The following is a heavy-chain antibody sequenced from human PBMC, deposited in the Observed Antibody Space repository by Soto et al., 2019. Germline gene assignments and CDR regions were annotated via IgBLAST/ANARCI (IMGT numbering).Heavy chain of an antibody. J-gene: IGHJ6*02. CDR3: ARAGQYCSGGSCYPLGMDV. CDR1: GGSISGGGYY. D-gene: IGHD2-15*01. CDR2: IYYSGST. V-gene: IGHV4-31*03. Sequence: SETLSLTCTVSGGSISGGGYYWSWIRQHPGKGLEWIGYIYYSGSTYYNPSLKSRVTISVDTSKNQFSLKLSSVTAADTAVYYCARAGQYCSGGSCYPLGMDVWGQGTTVTVSS.